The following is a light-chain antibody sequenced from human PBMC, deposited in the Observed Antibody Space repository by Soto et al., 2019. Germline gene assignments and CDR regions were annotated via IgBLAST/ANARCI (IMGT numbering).Light chain of an antibody. CDR2: DAS. V-gene: IGKV1-5*01. Sequence: DIQVTQSPSTLSASVGDRVTITCGASQSIGNWLAWYQQKPGKAPKLLIFDASTLESGVPSRFSGSGSGTDFTLTISSLQPDDCATYYCQQYSDSSGAFGQGTRVEIK. CDR3: QQYSDSSGA. CDR1: QSIGNW. J-gene: IGKJ1*01.